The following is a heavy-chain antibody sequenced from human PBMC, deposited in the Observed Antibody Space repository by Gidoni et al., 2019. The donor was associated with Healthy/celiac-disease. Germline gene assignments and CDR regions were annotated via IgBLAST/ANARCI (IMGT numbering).Heavy chain of an antibody. D-gene: IGHD1-26*01. CDR3: AKNSGSYYDGWFFDY. CDR2: ISGSCDST. CDR1: GFPFSIDA. J-gene: IGHJ4*02. Sequence: EVQLLESGGGLVQPGGSLRLSCAASGFPFSIDAMSWVRQAPGKGLEWVSAISGSCDSTYYADSVKGRFTISRDNSKNTLYLQMNSLRAEDTAVYYCAKNSGSYYDGWFFDYWGQGTLVTVSS. V-gene: IGHV3-23*01.